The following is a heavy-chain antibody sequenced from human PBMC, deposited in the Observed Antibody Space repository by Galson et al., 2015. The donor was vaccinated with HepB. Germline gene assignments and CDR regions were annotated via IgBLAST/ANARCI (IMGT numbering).Heavy chain of an antibody. J-gene: IGHJ6*02. CDR1: GFTFSSYW. V-gene: IGHV3-7*01. CDR3: ARVENYYYYYGMDV. D-gene: IGHD3-3*01. CDR2: IKQDGSEK. Sequence: SLRLSCAASGFTFSSYWMSWVRQAPGKGLEWVANIKQDGSEKYYVDSVKGRFTISRDNAKNSLYLQMNSLRAEDTAVYYCARVENYYYYYGMDVWGQGTTVTVSS.